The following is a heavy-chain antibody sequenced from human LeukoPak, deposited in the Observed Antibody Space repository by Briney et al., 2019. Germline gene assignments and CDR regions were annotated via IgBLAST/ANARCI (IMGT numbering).Heavy chain of an antibody. D-gene: IGHD4-17*01. CDR1: GFTFSSYS. CDR2: ISSRSSYI. J-gene: IGHJ4*02. V-gene: IGHV3-21*01. CDR3: ATTPRARTTVTTGY. Sequence: GGSLRLSCAASGFTFSSYSMNWVRQAPGKGLEWVSSISSRSSYIYYADSVKGRFTISRDNAKNSLYLQMNSLRAEDTAVYYCATTPRARTTVTTGYWGQGTLVTVSS.